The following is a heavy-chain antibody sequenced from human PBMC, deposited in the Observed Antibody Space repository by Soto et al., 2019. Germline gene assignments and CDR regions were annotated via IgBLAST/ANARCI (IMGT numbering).Heavy chain of an antibody. V-gene: IGHV3-11*01. D-gene: IGHD3-22*01. CDR1: GFTFSDYY. CDR3: ARDRWRTSTSNLIYYDSSGYYHLDY. CDR2: ISSSGSTI. J-gene: IGHJ4*02. Sequence: QVQLVESGGGLVKPGGSLRLSCAASGFTFSDYYMSWIRQAPGKGLEWVSYISSSGSTIYYADSVKGRFTISRDNAKNSLYLQMNSLRAEDTAVYYCARDRWRTSTSNLIYYDSSGYYHLDYWGQGTLVTVSS.